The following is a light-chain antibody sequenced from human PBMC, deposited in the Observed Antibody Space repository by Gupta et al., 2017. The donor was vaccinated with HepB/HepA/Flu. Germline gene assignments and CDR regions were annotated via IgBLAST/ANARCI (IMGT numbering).Light chain of an antibody. CDR3: HQSSSFPIT. J-gene: IGKJ5*01. CDR2: YAS. V-gene: IGKV6-21*01. Sequence: EIVLTQSPEFQSVTPKEKVTITCRASQSIGSGLHWYQQKPDQSPKLLIQYASQSFSGVPSRCSGSGSGTDFTRTINSLEAEDAATDYCHQSSSFPITCGQGTRLEIK. CDR1: QSIGSG.